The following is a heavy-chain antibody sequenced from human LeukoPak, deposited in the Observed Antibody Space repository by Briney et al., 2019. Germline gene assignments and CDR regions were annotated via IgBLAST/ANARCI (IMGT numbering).Heavy chain of an antibody. Sequence: GASVKVSCKASGYTFTSYYMHWVRQAPGQGLEWMGIINPSGGSTSYAQKFQGRVTMTRDTSTSTAYMELRSLRSDDTAVYYCARRKSVVVVAATPGSGNYYYYGMDVWGQGTTVTVSS. J-gene: IGHJ6*02. V-gene: IGHV1-46*01. CDR2: INPSGGST. CDR3: ARRKSVVVVAATPGSGNYYYYGMDV. CDR1: GYTFTSYY. D-gene: IGHD2-15*01.